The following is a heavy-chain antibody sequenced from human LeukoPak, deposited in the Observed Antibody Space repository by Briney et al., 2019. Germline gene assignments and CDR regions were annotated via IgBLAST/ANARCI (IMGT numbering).Heavy chain of an antibody. CDR2: IYPGDSDT. V-gene: IGHV5-51*01. J-gene: IGHJ4*02. CDR3: ARFAYGNGNFPGHY. D-gene: IGHD2/OR15-2a*01. Sequence: GESLKISCKGSGYSFTNYWIGWVRQMPGKGLEWMGIIYPGDSDTRYSPSLQGQATISADKSISTVYLQWSSLKASDTAMYYCARFAYGNGNFPGHYWGQGTLVTVSS. CDR1: GYSFTNYW.